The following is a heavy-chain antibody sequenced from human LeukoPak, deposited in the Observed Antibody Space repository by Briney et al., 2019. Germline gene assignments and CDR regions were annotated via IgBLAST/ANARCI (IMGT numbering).Heavy chain of an antibody. Sequence: SETLSLTCTVSGYSISSGYYWGWIRQPPGKGLEWIGSIYHSGSTYYNPSLKSRVTISVDTSKNQFSLKLSSVTAADTAVYYCARVHTDTDYWGQGTLVTVSS. CDR3: ARVHTDTDY. CDR1: GYSISSGYY. J-gene: IGHJ4*02. D-gene: IGHD5-18*01. V-gene: IGHV4-38-2*02. CDR2: IYHSGST.